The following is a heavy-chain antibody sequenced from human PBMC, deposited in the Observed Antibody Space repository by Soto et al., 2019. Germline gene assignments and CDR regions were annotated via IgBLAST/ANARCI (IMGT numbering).Heavy chain of an antibody. CDR3: XRXVEGHFDY. D-gene: IGHD3-10*01. J-gene: IGHJ4*02. Sequence: EVQLVESGGGLVQPGGSLRLSCAASGFTFSVYSMNWIRQAPGKGLQWVSYMTSDMKTIHYADSVQGRFTISRDNAKNLXXXXXXXXXXXXTAVYYXXRXVEGHFDYWGQGALVTVSS. V-gene: IGHV3-48*01. CDR2: MTSDMKTI. CDR1: GFTFSVYS.